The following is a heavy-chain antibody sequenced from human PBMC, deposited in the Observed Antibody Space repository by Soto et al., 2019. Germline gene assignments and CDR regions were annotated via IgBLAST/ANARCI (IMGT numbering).Heavy chain of an antibody. CDR1: GGTFSSYA. CDR3: ASPAYCSGGSCYSGYGMDV. D-gene: IGHD2-15*01. Sequence: QVQLVQSGAEVKKPGPSVKVSCKASGGTFSSYAISWVRQAPGQGLEWMGGIIPIFGTANYAQKFQGRVTITADESTSTAYMELSSLRSEDTAVYYCASPAYCSGGSCYSGYGMDVWGQGTTVTVSS. CDR2: IIPIFGTA. J-gene: IGHJ6*02. V-gene: IGHV1-69*01.